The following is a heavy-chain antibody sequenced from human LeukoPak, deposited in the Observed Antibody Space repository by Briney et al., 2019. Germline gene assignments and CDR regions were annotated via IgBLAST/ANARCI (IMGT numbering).Heavy chain of an antibody. CDR1: GGSVSSGSYY. V-gene: IGHV4-61*01. CDR3: ARESYGVDY. Sequence: SETLSLTCTVSGGSVSSGSYYWSWIRQPPGKGLEWIGYIYYSGSTNYNPSLKSRVTISVDTSKNQFSLKLSSVTAADTAVYYCARESYGVDYWGQGTLVTVSS. D-gene: IGHD5-18*01. CDR2: IYYSGST. J-gene: IGHJ4*02.